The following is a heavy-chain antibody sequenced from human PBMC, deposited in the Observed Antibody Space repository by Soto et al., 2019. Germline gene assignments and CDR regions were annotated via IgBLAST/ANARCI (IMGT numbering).Heavy chain of an antibody. CDR3: ASKRRVVDPFNYDY. D-gene: IGHD2-21*01. Sequence: SETLSLTCTVSGGSISSSSYYWGWIRQPPGKGLEWIGSIYYSGSTYYNPSLKSRVTISVDTSKNQFSLKLSSVTAADTAVYYCASKRRVVDPFNYDYWGQGTLVTVSS. V-gene: IGHV4-39*01. J-gene: IGHJ4*02. CDR1: GGSISSSSYY. CDR2: IYYSGST.